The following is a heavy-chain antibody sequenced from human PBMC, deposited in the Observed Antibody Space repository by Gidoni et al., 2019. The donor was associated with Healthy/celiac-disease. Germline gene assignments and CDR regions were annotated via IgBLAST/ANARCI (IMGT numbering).Heavy chain of an antibody. Sequence: QVQLVQSGAEVKKPGASVKVSCKASGYTFTGYYMHWVRQAPGQGLEWMGWINPNSGGTNYAQKFQGRVTMTRDTSISTAYMELSRLRSDDTAVYYCARAYYDSSGYYSLGAFDIWGQGTMVTVSS. CDR1: GYTFTGYY. D-gene: IGHD3-22*01. CDR2: INPNSGGT. CDR3: ARAYYDSSGYYSLGAFDI. V-gene: IGHV1-2*02. J-gene: IGHJ3*02.